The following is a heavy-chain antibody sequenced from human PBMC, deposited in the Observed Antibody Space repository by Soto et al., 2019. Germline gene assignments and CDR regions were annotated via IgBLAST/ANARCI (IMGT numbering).Heavy chain of an antibody. CDR3: ASSACVP. CDR1: GFTFSSYW. D-gene: IGHD3-10*01. J-gene: IGHJ5*02. Sequence: EVQLVESGGGLVQPGGSLRLSCAASGFTFSSYWMYWVRQAPGKGLVWVSRINSDGTSTYYADSVKGRFTISRDNAKKTLYLKMNSLRAEDAAVYYCASSACVPWGQGTLVTVSS. CDR2: INSDGTST. V-gene: IGHV3-74*01.